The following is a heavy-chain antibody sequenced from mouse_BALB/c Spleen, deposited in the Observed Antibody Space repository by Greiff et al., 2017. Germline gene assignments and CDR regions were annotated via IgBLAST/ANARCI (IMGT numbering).Heavy chain of an antibody. CDR3: ARTGTFYAMDY. D-gene: IGHD4-1*01. J-gene: IGHJ4*01. V-gene: IGHV2-9*02. CDR2: IWAGGST. CDR1: GFSLTSYG. Sequence: QVQLKQSGPGLVAPSQSLSITCTVSGFSLTSYGVHWVRQPPGKGLEWLGVIWAGGSTNYNSALMSRLSISKDNSKSQVFLKMNSLQTDDTAMYYCARTGTFYAMDYWGQGTSVTVSS.